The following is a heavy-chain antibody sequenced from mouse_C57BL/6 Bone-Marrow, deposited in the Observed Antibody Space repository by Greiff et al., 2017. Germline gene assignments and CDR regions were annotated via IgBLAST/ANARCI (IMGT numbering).Heavy chain of an antibody. CDR3: AKYYYGTFKDYFDY. CDR1: GYTFTSYW. D-gene: IGHD1-1*01. V-gene: IGHV1-55*01. J-gene: IGHJ2*01. CDR2: IYPGSGST. Sequence: QVQLQQPGAELVKPGASVKMSCKASGYTFTSYWITWVKLRPGQGLEWIGDIYPGSGSTNYNEKFKSKATLTVDTSSSTAYMQLSSLTSEDSAVYYCAKYYYGTFKDYFDYWGQGTTLTVSS.